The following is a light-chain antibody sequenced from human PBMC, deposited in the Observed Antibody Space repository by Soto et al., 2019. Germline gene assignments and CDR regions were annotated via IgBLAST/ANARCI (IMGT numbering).Light chain of an antibody. CDR3: QQYNNWPPIT. Sequence: EVVMTQSPATLSVSPGESATLSCRASQSISSSKLAWYHQNPGQAPRLLLFGVSNRATGIPARFSGSGSGTEFTLTISSLQSEDFAVYYCQQYNNWPPITFGQGTRLEI. J-gene: IGKJ5*01. CDR2: GVS. V-gene: IGKV3-15*01. CDR1: QSISSS.